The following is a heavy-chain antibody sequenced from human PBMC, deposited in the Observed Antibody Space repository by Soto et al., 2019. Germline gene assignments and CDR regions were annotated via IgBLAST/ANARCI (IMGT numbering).Heavy chain of an antibody. D-gene: IGHD3-10*01. V-gene: IGHV4-59*01. CDR3: ARDRPRDPDDYSSGSYGGFDP. CDR2: ISYSGNT. Sequence: PSETLSLTCTFSGDSRSTYYWSWIRQPPGKGLEWIGYISYSGNTNYAQNPQGRVTMTTDTSTTTAYVALRSLRSADTAVYYCARDRPRDPDDYSSGSYGGFDPWGRGTPVTVPS. J-gene: IGHJ5*02. CDR1: GDSRSTYY.